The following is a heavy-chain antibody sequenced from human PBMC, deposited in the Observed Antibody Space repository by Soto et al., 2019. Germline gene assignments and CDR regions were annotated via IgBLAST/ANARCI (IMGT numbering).Heavy chain of an antibody. D-gene: IGHD2-15*01. CDR1: GYTFTSYG. CDR3: ARETITGYHGMDV. CDR2: ISAYNGNT. J-gene: IGHJ6*02. Sequence: ASVKVSFKASGYTFTSYGISWVRQAPGQGLEWMGWISAYNGNTNYAQKLQGRVTMTTDTSTSTAYMELRSLRSEDTAIYYCARETITGYHGMDVWGQGTTVTVSS. V-gene: IGHV1-18*01.